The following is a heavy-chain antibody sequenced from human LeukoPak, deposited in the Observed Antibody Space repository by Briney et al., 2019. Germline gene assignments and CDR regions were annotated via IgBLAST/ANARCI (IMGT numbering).Heavy chain of an antibody. V-gene: IGHV4-34*01. CDR2: INHSGST. CDR1: GGSFSGYY. Sequence: SETLFLTCAVYGGSFSGYYWSWIRQPPGKGLEWIGEINHSGSTNYNSSLKSRVTISVDTSKNQFSLNLSSVTAADTAVYYCAREMDQTGDYFDYWGQGTLVTVSS. D-gene: IGHD7-27*01. J-gene: IGHJ4*02. CDR3: AREMDQTGDYFDY.